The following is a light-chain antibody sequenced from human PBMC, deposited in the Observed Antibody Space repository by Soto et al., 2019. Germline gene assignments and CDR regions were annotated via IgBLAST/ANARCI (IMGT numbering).Light chain of an antibody. Sequence: EIVMTQSPFTLSASPGERVTLSCRASQSVDINLAWYQEKPGQAPRLLIYEASTRATDIPSRFSGSGSGTDFTLTISRLEPEDFAVYYCQQYGSSPITFGQGTRLEIK. J-gene: IGKJ5*01. CDR3: QQYGSSPIT. CDR2: EAS. V-gene: IGKV3-20*01. CDR1: QSVDIN.